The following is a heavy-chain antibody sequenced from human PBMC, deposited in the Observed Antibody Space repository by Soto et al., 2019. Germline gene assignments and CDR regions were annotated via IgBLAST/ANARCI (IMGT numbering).Heavy chain of an antibody. Sequence: PGGSLRLSCAASGFTVSSKYMSWVRQAPGKGLEWVSLIQSGGPTYYADSVKGRFTISRDTSENTLHLQMDSLRAEDTAVYYCARDDVLCDGGRCYGVPLDVGGKGTTVTVS. CDR2: IQSGGPT. D-gene: IGHD2-15*01. J-gene: IGHJ6*03. CDR3: ARDDVLCDGGRCYGVPLDV. CDR1: GFTVSSKY. V-gene: IGHV3-66*01.